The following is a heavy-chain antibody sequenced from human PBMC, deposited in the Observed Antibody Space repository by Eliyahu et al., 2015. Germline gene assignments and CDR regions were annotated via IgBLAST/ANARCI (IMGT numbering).Heavy chain of an antibody. CDR3: ARSVQYGDNVIFWYFDL. Sequence: EVQLVESGGGLVKPGGSLRLSCAASGFTFNTYSINWVRQAPGKGLEWVSSISRSSSYIYYADSLKGRFTISRDNAKSSLYLQMSSLRVEDTAVYYCARSVQYGDNVIFWYFDLWGRGTLVTVSS. D-gene: IGHD4-17*01. CDR2: ISRSSSYI. CDR1: GFTFNTYS. J-gene: IGHJ2*01. V-gene: IGHV3-21*01.